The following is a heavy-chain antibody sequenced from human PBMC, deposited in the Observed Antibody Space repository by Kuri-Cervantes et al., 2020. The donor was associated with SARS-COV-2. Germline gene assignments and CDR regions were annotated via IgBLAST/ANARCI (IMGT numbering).Heavy chain of an antibody. CDR2: IYYSGST. Sequence: GSLRLSCTDSGGSISSSSYYWGWIRQPPGKGLEWIGSIYYSGSTYYNPSLKSRVTISVDTSKNQFSLKLGSVTAADTAVYYCARRIRGYSNDYPLDYWGQGTLVTVSS. CDR1: GGSISSSSYY. CDR3: ARRIRGYSNDYPLDY. D-gene: IGHD4-11*01. V-gene: IGHV4-39*01. J-gene: IGHJ4*02.